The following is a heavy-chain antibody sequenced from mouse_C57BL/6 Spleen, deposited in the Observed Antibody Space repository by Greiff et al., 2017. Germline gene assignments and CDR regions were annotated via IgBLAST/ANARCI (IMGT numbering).Heavy chain of an antibody. V-gene: IGHV1-26*01. CDR2: INPNNGGT. CDR3: AREENYYGSSRYFDV. CDR1: GYTFTDYY. D-gene: IGHD1-1*01. Sequence: EVQLQQSGPELVKPGASVKISCKASGYTFTDYYMNWVKQSHGKSLEWIGDINPNNGGTSYNQKFKGKATLTVDKSSSTAYMELRSLTSEDSAVYYCAREENYYGSSRYFDVWGTGTTVTVSS. J-gene: IGHJ1*03.